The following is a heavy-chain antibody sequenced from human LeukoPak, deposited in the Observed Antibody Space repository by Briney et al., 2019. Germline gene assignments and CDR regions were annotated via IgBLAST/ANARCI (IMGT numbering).Heavy chain of an antibody. CDR1: GYTFTSHG. J-gene: IGHJ4*02. CDR3: AKVDNWKYGHHDF. CDR2: ISTYNGNT. Sequence: ASVKVSCKASGYTFTSHGISWVRQAPGQGLEWMGWISTYNGNTNYAQKLQGRVSMTTDTSTSTAYMDLRSLRSDDTAVYYCAKVDNWKYGHHDFWGQGTLVTVSS. V-gene: IGHV1-18*01. D-gene: IGHD1-1*01.